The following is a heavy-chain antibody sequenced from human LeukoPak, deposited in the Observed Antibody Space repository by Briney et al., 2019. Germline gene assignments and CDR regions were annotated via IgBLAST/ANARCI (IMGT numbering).Heavy chain of an antibody. CDR3: AKDRPSTRYYDSSGFSGFDY. V-gene: IGHV3-66*03. D-gene: IGHD3-22*01. J-gene: IGHJ4*02. CDR2: IYNSSRI. CDR1: GFTVSSNS. Sequence: PGGSLRLSCTVSGFTVSSNSMSWVRQAPGKGLEWVSFIYNSSRIHYSDSVKGRFTMSRDNSKNTLYLQMNSLRAEDTAVYYCAKDRPSTRYYDSSGFSGFDYWGQGTLVTVSS.